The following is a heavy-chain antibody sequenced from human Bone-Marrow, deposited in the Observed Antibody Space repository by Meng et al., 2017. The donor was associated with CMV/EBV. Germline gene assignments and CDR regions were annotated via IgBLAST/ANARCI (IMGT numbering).Heavy chain of an antibody. D-gene: IGHD1-1*01. J-gene: IGHJ4*02. Sequence: SVQVSCKASGGTFSSYAISWLRQAPGQGLEWMGGVIPIFGTPNYAQKFQGRVTIATDESTSTVYMELSSLRAEDTAVYYCARETGSKDFDYWGQGTLVTVSS. V-gene: IGHV1-69*05. CDR3: ARETGSKDFDY. CDR1: GGTFSSYA. CDR2: VIPIFGTP.